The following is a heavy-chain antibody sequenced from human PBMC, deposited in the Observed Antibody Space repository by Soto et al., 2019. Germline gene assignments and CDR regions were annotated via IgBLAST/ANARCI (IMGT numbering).Heavy chain of an antibody. CDR2: IYAGGST. CDR1: GFPVSSNY. Sequence: EVQLVESGGGLVQPGGSLRLSCAASGFPVSSNYMSWVRQAPGKGLEWVSVIYAGGSTYYADSVKGRFTISRDNSKNTLYLQMHSLRAEDTAVYYCARDMVRGLYPEYFQHWGQGTLVTVSS. V-gene: IGHV3-66*01. D-gene: IGHD3-10*01. CDR3: ARDMVRGLYPEYFQH. J-gene: IGHJ1*01.